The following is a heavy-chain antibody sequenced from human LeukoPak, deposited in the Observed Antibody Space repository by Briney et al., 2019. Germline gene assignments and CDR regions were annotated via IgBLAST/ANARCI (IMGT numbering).Heavy chain of an antibody. CDR3: ARDTDGYSYGLNYFDY. D-gene: IGHD5-18*01. CDR1: GFTFSSYA. J-gene: IGHJ4*02. Sequence: GGSLRLSCAASGFTFSSYAMNWVRQAPGKGLEWVSSISGTRSYIYYADSVKGRFTISRDNAKNSLYLQMNSLRAEDTAVYYCARDTDGYSYGLNYFDYWGQGTLVTVSS. V-gene: IGHV3-21*01. CDR2: ISGTRSYI.